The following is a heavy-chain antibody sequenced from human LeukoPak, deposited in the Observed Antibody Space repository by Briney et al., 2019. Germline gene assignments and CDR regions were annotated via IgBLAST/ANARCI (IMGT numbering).Heavy chain of an antibody. D-gene: IGHD3-3*01. J-gene: IGHJ4*02. Sequence: ASVKVSCKASGGTFSSYAISWVRQAPGQGLEWMGIINPSGGSTSYAQKFQGRVTMTRDTSTSTVYMELSSLRSEDTAVYYCARDHDDFWSGYYTSLYYFDYWGQGTLVTVSS. CDR2: INPSGGST. CDR3: ARDHDDFWSGYYTSLYYFDY. CDR1: GGTFSSYA. V-gene: IGHV1-46*01.